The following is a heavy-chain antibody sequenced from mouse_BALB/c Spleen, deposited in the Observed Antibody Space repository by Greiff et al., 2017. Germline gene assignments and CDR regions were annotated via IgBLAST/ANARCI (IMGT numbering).Heavy chain of an antibody. V-gene: IGHV1S29*02. CDR1: GYTFPDHN. Sequence: EVQLQESGPELGKPGASVEISRKASGYTFPDHNMPWVKQSHGRSPEWIGYIYPYNGDTSYNQKFKSKDTLTVDNSSSTAYMELRSLTSEDPAVYYCARSGYDRWYFDVWGAGTTVTVSS. CDR2: IYPYNGDT. CDR3: ARSGYDRWYFDV. J-gene: IGHJ1*01. D-gene: IGHD2-2*01.